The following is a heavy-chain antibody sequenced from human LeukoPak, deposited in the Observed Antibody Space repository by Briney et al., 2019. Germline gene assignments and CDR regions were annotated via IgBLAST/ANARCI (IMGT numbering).Heavy chain of an antibody. J-gene: IGHJ4*02. D-gene: IGHD3-10*01. Sequence: GGSLRLSCAASGFTFDDYAMHWVRQAPGKGLEWVSLISWEGDTTYYADSVRGRFTISRDNCKNSLYLQMNSLRTEDTAFYYCTRDTDYGSATNYFDYWGQGTLVSVSS. V-gene: IGHV3-43*01. CDR1: GFTFDDYA. CDR3: TRDTDYGSATNYFDY. CDR2: ISWEGDTT.